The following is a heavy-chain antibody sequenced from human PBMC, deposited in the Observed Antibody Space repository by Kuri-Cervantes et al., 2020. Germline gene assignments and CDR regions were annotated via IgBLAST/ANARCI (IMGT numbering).Heavy chain of an antibody. CDR1: GFTFSSYS. V-gene: IGHV3-48*02. J-gene: IGHJ6*02. D-gene: IGHD2-15*01. Sequence: GESLKISCAASGFTFSSYSMNWVRQAPGKGLEWVSYISSSSSTIYYADSVKGRFTISRDNAKNSLYLQMNSPRDEDTAVYYCAREGGGLYCSGGSCYSGNMDVWGQGTTVTVSS. CDR3: AREGGGLYCSGGSCYSGNMDV. CDR2: ISSSSSTI.